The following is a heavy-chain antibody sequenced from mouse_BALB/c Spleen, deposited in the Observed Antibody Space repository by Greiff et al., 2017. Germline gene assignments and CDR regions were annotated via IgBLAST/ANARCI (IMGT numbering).Heavy chain of an antibody. CDR3: ARHGDYDGAWFAY. CDR2: ISSGGSYT. CDR1: GFTFSSYG. Sequence: DVHLVESGGDLVKPGGSLKLSCAASGFTFSSYGMSWVRQTPDKRLEWVATISSGGSYTYYPDSVKGRFTISRDNAKNTLYLQMSSLKSEDTAMYYCARHGDYDGAWFAYWGQGTLVTVSA. D-gene: IGHD2-4*01. J-gene: IGHJ3*01. V-gene: IGHV5-6*01.